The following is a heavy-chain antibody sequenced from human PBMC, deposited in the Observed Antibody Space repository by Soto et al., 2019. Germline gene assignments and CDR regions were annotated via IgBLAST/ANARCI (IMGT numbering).Heavy chain of an antibody. D-gene: IGHD1-1*01. CDR3: ARVERGTATTVVDAFDI. CDR2: MSHSGGT. V-gene: IGHV4-34*01. J-gene: IGHJ3*02. Sequence: QEQLQQWGAGLLKPSETLSLTCAVYGGFVSSGNYYWSWIRQPPGKGLEWIGEMSHSGGTHFNPSLKSRDTISVDTTKNQFSLKMSSVTAADTALYYCARVERGTATTVVDAFDIWGPGTMVTVSS. CDR1: GGFVSSGNYY.